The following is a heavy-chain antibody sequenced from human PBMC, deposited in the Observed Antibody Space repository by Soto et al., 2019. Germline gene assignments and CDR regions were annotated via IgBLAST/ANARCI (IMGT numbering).Heavy chain of an antibody. J-gene: IGHJ3*02. CDR1: GYTFTSYG. D-gene: IGHD6-13*01. CDR3: ARELIAAAGTSAFDI. Sequence: GASVKVSCKASGYTFTSYGISWVRQAPGQGLEWMGWISAYNGNTNYAQKLQGRVTMTTDTSTSTAYMELRSLRSDDTAVHYCARELIAAAGTSAFDIWGQGTMVTVSS. V-gene: IGHV1-18*01. CDR2: ISAYNGNT.